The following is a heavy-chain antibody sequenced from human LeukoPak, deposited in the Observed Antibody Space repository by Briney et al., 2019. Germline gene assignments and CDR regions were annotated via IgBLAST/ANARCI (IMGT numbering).Heavy chain of an antibody. CDR2: IYSSGST. Sequence: PSETLSLTCTVSGASISSGSYYWIWIRQPAGKGLEWIGRIYSSGSTSYNPSLKTRVTISVDTSKNQFSLQLTSVTAADTAVYYCARNPPSTVTYFDYWGQGTLVTVSS. CDR1: GASISSGSYY. CDR3: ARNPPSTVTYFDY. J-gene: IGHJ4*02. V-gene: IGHV4-61*02. D-gene: IGHD4-11*01.